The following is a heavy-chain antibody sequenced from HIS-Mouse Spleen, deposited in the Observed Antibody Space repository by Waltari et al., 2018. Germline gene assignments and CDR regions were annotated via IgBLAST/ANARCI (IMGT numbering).Heavy chain of an antibody. Sequence: QLQLQESGPGLVKPSETLSLTCTVSGGSISSSSYYWGWIRQPPGKGLEWIGSIYYSGRTHYTPLLKSRVTISVDTSKSQFARKVSSVPAADTAVYYCAREIPYSSSWYDWYFDLWGRGTLVTVSS. D-gene: IGHD6-13*01. CDR3: AREIPYSSSWYDWYFDL. J-gene: IGHJ2*01. V-gene: IGHV4-39*07. CDR2: IYYSGRT. CDR1: GGSISSSSYY.